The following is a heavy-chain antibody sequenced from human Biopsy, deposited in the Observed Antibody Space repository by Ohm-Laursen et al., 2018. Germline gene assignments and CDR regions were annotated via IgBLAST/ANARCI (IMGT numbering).Heavy chain of an antibody. D-gene: IGHD4-17*01. J-gene: IGHJ6*02. Sequence: SQTLSLTCTVSGGSVTKYYWSWIRQPPGKGLEWIGHIYYSVRTNYNPTLQSRVSISVDTSRDQDSLTLNSVTSTDAAVDYRSSDSGILSYGTLKYYHYYGMDVWGQGTKVTVSS. CDR1: GGSVTKYY. CDR3: SSDSGILSYGTLKYYHYYGMDV. V-gene: IGHV4-59*02. CDR2: IYYSVRT.